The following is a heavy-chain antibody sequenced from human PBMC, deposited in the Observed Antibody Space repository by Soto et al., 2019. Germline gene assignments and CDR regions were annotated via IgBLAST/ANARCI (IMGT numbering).Heavy chain of an antibody. CDR1: GGSISSSSYY. CDR2: IYYSGST. CDR3: ASQPGGEQWLLPDYYYHGMDV. V-gene: IGHV4-39*01. J-gene: IGHJ6*02. Sequence: QLQLQESGPGLVKPSETLSLTCTVSGGSISSSSYYWGWIRQPPGKGLEWIGSIYYSGSTYYNPSLKSRVTISVDTSKNQFSLKLSSVTAADTAVYYCASQPGGEQWLLPDYYYHGMDVWGQGTTVTVSS. D-gene: IGHD6-19*01.